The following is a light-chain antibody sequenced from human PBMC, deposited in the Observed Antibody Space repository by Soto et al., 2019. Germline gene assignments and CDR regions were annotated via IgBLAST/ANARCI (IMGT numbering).Light chain of an antibody. CDR1: QSVTTF. Sequence: EIVLTQSPVTLSLSPGERATLSCRASQSVTTFLAWYQQKPGQAPRLLIYDASKRATGIPARFSGSGSGTDFTLTISSLEHEDFAVYYCQQRTNWPLTFGGGTKVESK. CDR2: DAS. CDR3: QQRTNWPLT. J-gene: IGKJ4*01. V-gene: IGKV3-11*01.